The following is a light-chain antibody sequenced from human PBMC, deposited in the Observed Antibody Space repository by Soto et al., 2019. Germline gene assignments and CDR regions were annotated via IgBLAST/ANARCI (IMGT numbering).Light chain of an antibody. V-gene: IGKV1-27*01. CDR1: QGISTD. CDR2: AAS. Sequence: DIQMTQSPSSLSASVGDRVTITCRASQGISTDLAWYQQKPGKVPKLLIYAASTLQSGVPSRFSGGGSGTDSTLTISSLQPEDVATYYCQKYDSAPEPITFGQGTRLEIK. J-gene: IGKJ5*01. CDR3: QKYDSAPEPIT.